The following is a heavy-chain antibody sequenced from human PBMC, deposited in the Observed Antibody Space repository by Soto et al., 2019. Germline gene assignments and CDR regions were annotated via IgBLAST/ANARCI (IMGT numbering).Heavy chain of an antibody. Sequence: EVQVLESGGGLVQPGGSLRLSCAASGFTFSSYAMSWVRQAPGQGLEWVSAISGSGSNPYYADSVKGRFTISRDNSKNTLYRQTTSLRAEDPALYYCATTAAMTIRDGFDHWGQGTLVTVSS. CDR1: GFTFSSYA. CDR3: ATTAAMTIRDGFDH. CDR2: ISGSGSNP. D-gene: IGHD2-2*01. V-gene: IGHV3-23*01. J-gene: IGHJ4*02.